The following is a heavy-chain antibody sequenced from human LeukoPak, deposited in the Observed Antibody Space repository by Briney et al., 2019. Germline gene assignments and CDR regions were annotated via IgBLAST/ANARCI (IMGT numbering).Heavy chain of an antibody. J-gene: IGHJ6*03. CDR2: IYYSGST. CDR1: GGSISSSSYY. CDR3: AREGMVRGKNYYYYMDV. D-gene: IGHD3-10*01. Sequence: SETLSLTCTVSGGSISSSSYYWGWIRQPPGKGLEWIGSIYYSGSTYYNPSLKSRVTISVDTSKNQFSLKLSSVTAADTAVYYCAREGMVRGKNYYYYMDVWGKGTTVTVSS. V-gene: IGHV4-39*07.